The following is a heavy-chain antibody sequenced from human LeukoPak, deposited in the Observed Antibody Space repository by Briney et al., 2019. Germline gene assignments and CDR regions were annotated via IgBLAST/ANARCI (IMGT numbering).Heavy chain of an antibody. J-gene: IGHJ6*03. CDR3: ARAQYCSSTNCYGGWTAPYYMDV. CDR1: GYTFTSYG. Sequence: ASVKVSCKASGYTFTSYGISWVRQAPGQGLEWMGWISAYNGNTNYAQKLQGRVTMTTDTSTSTAYMELRSLRSDDTAVYYCARAQYCSSTNCYGGWTAPYYMDVWGKGTTVTVSS. CDR2: ISAYNGNT. V-gene: IGHV1-18*01. D-gene: IGHD2-2*01.